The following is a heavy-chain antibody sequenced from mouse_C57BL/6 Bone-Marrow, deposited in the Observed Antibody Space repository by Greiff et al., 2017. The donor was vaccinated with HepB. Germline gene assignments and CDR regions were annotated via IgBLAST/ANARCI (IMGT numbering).Heavy chain of an antibody. CDR1: GYSITSDY. Sequence: EVQLQESGPGLAKPSQTLSLTCSVTGYSITSDYWNWIRKFPGNKLEYMGYISYSGSTYYNPSLKSRISITRDTSKNQYYLQLNSVTTEDTATYYCVLSAYYSNYPFAYWGQGTLVTVSA. V-gene: IGHV3-8*01. D-gene: IGHD2-5*01. CDR3: VLSAYYSNYPFAY. CDR2: ISYSGST. J-gene: IGHJ3*01.